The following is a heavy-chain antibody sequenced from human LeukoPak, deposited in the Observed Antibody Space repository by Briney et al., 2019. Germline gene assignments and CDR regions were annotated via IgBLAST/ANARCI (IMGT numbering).Heavy chain of an antibody. D-gene: IGHD3-10*01. CDR1: GFTFRSYS. V-gene: IGHV3-48*04. CDR3: ARDGWFGEHTSPSLYYYYGMDV. CDR2: ISSTSNTI. J-gene: IGHJ6*02. Sequence: GGSLRLSCAASGFTFRSYSMNWVRQAPGKGLEWVSYISSTSNTIYYADSAKGRFTISRDNAENSLYLQMNSLRAEDTAVYYCARDGWFGEHTSPSLYYYYGMDVWGQGTTVTVSS.